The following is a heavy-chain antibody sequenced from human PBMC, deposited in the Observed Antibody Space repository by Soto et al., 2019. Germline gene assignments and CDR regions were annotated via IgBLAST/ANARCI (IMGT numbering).Heavy chain of an antibody. V-gene: IGHV3-23*01. CDR3: ANERWDRYGMDV. D-gene: IGHD1-26*01. Sequence: EVQLLESGGGLVQPGGSLRLSGAASGFTFNNYAMSWVRQAPGTGLEWVSNISSSGGSTYYADSVKGRFTISSDNSKNTLYLQMNSLRAEDTAVYYCANERWDRYGMDVWCQGNTVTVSS. CDR1: GFTFNNYA. CDR2: ISSSGGST. J-gene: IGHJ6*02.